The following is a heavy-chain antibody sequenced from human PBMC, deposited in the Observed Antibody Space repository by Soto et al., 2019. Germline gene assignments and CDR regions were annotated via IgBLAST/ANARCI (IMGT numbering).Heavy chain of an antibody. J-gene: IGHJ4*02. CDR3: AKDLVPTTVTTFDY. CDR2: ISSSGGNT. Sequence: EVQLLESGGGLVQPGGSLRLSCAASGFTFSSYAMSWVRQAPGKGLEWVSAISSSGGNTYYADSVKGRFTISRDNSKNTLYLQMISLRAEDTAVYYCAKDLVPTTVTTFDYWGQGTLVTVSS. V-gene: IGHV3-23*01. D-gene: IGHD4-17*01. CDR1: GFTFSSYA.